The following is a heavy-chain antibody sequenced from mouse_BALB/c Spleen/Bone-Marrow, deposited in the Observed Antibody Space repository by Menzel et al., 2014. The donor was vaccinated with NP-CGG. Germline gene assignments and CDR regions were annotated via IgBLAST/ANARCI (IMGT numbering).Heavy chain of an antibody. CDR1: GFTFSNYW. CDR2: IRLKSNNYAT. J-gene: IGHJ2*01. Sequence: EVKVEESGGGLVQPGGSMKLSCVASGFTFSNYWMNWVRQSPEKGLEWVAEIRLKSNNYATHYAESVKGRLTISRDDSKSSVYLQMNNLRAEDTGIYYCTRQPYYGYFDYWGQGTTLTVSS. CDR3: TRQPYYGYFDY. V-gene: IGHV6-6*02. D-gene: IGHD1-1*01.